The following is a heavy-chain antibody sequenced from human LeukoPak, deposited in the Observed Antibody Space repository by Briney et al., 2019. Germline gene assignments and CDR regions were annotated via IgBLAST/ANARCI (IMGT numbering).Heavy chain of an antibody. Sequence: SETLPLTCIVSGAPINPYYWSWIRQPPGKGLEWIGHLFNRGNTNYNPSLKGRVTISADMSKNHFSLGLTSVTAADTAVYYCARRPHNWGFDYWGQGALVTVSS. CDR2: LFNRGNT. CDR3: ARRPHNWGFDY. J-gene: IGHJ4*02. V-gene: IGHV4-59*08. CDR1: GAPINPYY. D-gene: IGHD7-27*01.